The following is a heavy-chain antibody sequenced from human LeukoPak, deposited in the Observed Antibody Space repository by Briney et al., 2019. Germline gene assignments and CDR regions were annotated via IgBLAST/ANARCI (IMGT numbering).Heavy chain of an antibody. CDR3: ASTSSSGSMRGYYFDY. J-gene: IGHJ4*02. CDR2: INPSGGST. V-gene: IGHV1-46*01. Sequence: ASLKVSCKASGYTFTSYYMHWVRQAPGQGLEWMGIINPSGGSTSYAQKFEGRVTMTRDTSTSTVYMELSSLRSEDTAVYYCASTSSSGSMRGYYFDYWGQGTLVSVSS. D-gene: IGHD3-22*01. CDR1: GYTFTSYY.